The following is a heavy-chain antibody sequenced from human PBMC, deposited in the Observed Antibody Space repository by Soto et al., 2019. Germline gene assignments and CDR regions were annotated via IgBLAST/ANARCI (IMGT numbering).Heavy chain of an antibody. CDR2: ISTSSSYI. V-gene: IGHV3-21*01. Sequence: EVQLVESGGGLVKPGGSLRLSCAASGFTFSSYTMNWVRQAPGKGLEWVSSISTSSSYIYYADSVKGRFTISRDNAKNSLYLPMNSLRAEDTAVYYCARDAGIEAVAGRTYYFDYWGQGTLVTVSS. CDR3: ARDAGIEAVAGRTYYFDY. D-gene: IGHD6-19*01. CDR1: GFTFSSYT. J-gene: IGHJ4*02.